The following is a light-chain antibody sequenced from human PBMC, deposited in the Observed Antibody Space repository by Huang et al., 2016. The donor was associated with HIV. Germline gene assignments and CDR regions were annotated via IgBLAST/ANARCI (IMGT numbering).Light chain of an antibody. CDR2: RAS. CDR1: QNINTW. J-gene: IGKJ2*01. CDR3: QQYNTYLYT. V-gene: IGKV1-5*03. Sequence: DIQMTQSPSTLSVSVGDRVTITCRASQNINTWLAWYRQKPGKAPDLLIYRASSLQVCVPSRFTGSGSGTEFTLTITSLQPDDLGTYDCQQYNTYLYTFGQGTKLEI.